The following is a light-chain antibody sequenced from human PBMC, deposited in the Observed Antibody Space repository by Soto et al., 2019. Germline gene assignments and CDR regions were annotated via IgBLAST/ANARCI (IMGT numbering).Light chain of an antibody. V-gene: IGLV2-14*01. Sequence: QSVLTQPASVSGSPGQSITISCTGTSSDVGGYNYVSWYQQHPGKAPKLMIYHVSNRPSGVSNRFSGSKSGNTASLTISGLQAEDEADYYCSSYTSSSTPWVFGTRTKLTVL. J-gene: IGLJ1*01. CDR2: HVS. CDR1: SSDVGGYNY. CDR3: SSYTSSSTPWV.